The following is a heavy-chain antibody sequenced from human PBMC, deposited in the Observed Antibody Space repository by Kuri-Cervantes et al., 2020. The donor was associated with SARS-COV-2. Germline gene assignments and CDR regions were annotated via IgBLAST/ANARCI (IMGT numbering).Heavy chain of an antibody. V-gene: IGHV3-30*04. CDR3: AREGNEDAFET. CDR1: GFTFSDSA. J-gene: IGHJ3*02. Sequence: GSLRLSCAASGFTFSDSAMHWVRQAPGKGLEWVAFISYDGSSKDYADSVKGRLTISRDNSKNTLYLQMKSLRAEDTAVFYCAREGNEDAFETWGQGTRVTVSS. CDR2: ISYDGSSK.